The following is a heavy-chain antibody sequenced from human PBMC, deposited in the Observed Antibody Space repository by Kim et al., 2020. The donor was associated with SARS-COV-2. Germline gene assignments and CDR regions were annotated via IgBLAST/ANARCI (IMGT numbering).Heavy chain of an antibody. V-gene: IGHV4-59*01. J-gene: IGHJ6*03. D-gene: IGHD3-9*01. CDR3: ARVSTGYRGGGYYFDW. CDR2: INYSGSS. CDR1: GGSISSYH. Sequence: SETLSLTCTVSGGSISSYHWSWIRQPPGKGLEWIGHINYSGSSNYSPSLKSRVSILVDTSKNQFSLRLSSVTAADTAVDFCARVSTGYRGGGYYFDWWG.